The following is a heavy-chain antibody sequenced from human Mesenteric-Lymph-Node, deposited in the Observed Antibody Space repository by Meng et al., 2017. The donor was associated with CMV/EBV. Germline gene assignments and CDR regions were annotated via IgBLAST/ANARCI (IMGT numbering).Heavy chain of an antibody. CDR3: ARAHGSGGGFDY. V-gene: IGHV3-66*02. CDR2: IYSGGST. CDR1: GFTVSSNY. Sequence: GESLKISCAASGFTVSSNYMSWVRQAPGKGLEWVSVIYSGGSTYYADSVKGRFTISRDNSKNTLYLQMNSLRAEDTAVYYCARAHGSGGGFDYWGQGTLVTSPQ. D-gene: IGHD3-10*01. J-gene: IGHJ4*02.